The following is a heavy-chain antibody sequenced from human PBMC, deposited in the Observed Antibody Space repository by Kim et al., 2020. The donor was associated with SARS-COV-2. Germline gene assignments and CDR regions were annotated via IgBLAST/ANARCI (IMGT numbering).Heavy chain of an antibody. Sequence: SETLSLTCTVSGGSVSSGSYYWSWIRQPPGKGLEWIGYIYYSGSTNYNPSLKSRVTISVDTSKNQFSLKLSSVTAADTAVYYCARSSGWMGDFDYWGQGTLVTVSS. D-gene: IGHD6-19*01. CDR1: GGSVSSGSYY. CDR2: IYYSGST. CDR3: ARSSGWMGDFDY. V-gene: IGHV4-61*01. J-gene: IGHJ4*02.